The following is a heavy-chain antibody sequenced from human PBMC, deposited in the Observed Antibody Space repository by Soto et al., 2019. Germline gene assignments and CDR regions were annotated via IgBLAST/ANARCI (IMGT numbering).Heavy chain of an antibody. CDR3: EMGLAAAGPLDY. Sequence: QPGGSLRLSCAASGFTFSRSAMSWVRQAPGRGLEWFSTISGSGGTPYYADSVKGRFTISRDNSKNTLYLVLNSLRAEDTAVYYCEMGLAAAGPLDYWGQGTLVTVSS. V-gene: IGHV3-23*01. CDR2: ISGSGGTP. CDR1: GFTFSRSA. D-gene: IGHD6-13*01. J-gene: IGHJ4*02.